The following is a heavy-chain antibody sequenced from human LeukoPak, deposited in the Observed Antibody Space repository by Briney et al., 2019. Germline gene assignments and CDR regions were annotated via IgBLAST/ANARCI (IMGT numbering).Heavy chain of an antibody. CDR2: IYYSGST. CDR1: GGSISSSSYY. Sequence: SETLSLTCTVSGGSISSSSYYWGWLRQPPGTGLEWLGSIYYSGSTYYNPSLKSRVTISVDTSKNQFSLKLSSVTAADTAVYYCARADCSGGSCYYYYMDVWGKGTTVTVSS. J-gene: IGHJ6*03. D-gene: IGHD2-15*01. CDR3: ARADCSGGSCYYYYMDV. V-gene: IGHV4-39*07.